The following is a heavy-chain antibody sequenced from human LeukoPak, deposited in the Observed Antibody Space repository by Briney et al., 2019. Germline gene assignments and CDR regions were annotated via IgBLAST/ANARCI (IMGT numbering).Heavy chain of an antibody. CDR3: ARVKGGIAAAGNYFDY. Sequence: PGGSLRLSFAASGFTFSSYGMHWVRQAPGKGLEWVAFIRYDGSNKYYADSVKGRFTISRDNSKNTLHLQMNSLRTEDTAVYYCARVKGGIAAAGNYFDYWGQGTLVTVSS. CDR1: GFTFSSYG. J-gene: IGHJ4*02. CDR2: IRYDGSNK. V-gene: IGHV3-30*02. D-gene: IGHD6-13*01.